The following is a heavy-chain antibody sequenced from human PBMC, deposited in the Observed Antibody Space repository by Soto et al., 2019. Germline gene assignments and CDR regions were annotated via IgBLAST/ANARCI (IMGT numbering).Heavy chain of an antibody. CDR1: GFTFTSSA. CDR3: AAGPLTYYDFWSGFGY. V-gene: IGHV1-58*01. D-gene: IGHD3-3*01. CDR2: IVVGSGNT. J-gene: IGHJ4*02. Sequence: GASVKVSCKASGFTFTSSAVQWVRQARGQRLEWIGWIVVGSGNTNYAQKFQERVTITRDMSTSTAYMELSSLRSEDTAVYYCAAGPLTYYDFWSGFGYWGQGTLVTVSS.